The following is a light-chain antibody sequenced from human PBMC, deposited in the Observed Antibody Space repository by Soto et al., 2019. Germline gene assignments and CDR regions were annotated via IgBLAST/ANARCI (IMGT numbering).Light chain of an antibody. Sequence: EIVLTQSPGTLSLSPGERATLSCRARQSVSSSYLAWYQQKPGQAPRLLIYGASSRATGIPDRFSGSGSGTDFTLTISRLEPEDFAVYYCQRYDISPFPFGQGTKLEIK. CDR2: GAS. CDR3: QRYDISPFP. J-gene: IGKJ2*01. V-gene: IGKV3-20*01. CDR1: QSVSSSY.